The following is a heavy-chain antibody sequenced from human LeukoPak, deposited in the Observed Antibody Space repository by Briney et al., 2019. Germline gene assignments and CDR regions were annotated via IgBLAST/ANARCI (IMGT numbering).Heavy chain of an antibody. D-gene: IGHD6-19*01. Sequence: PSETLSLTCSVFDGSISNYYWSWIRQPSGKGLEWIGYAYYSGSTTYNPSLESRVTISVDTSKNQFSLKLTAVTAADTAVYYCARNSAVATSRSWFDPWGQGTLVTVSS. CDR1: DGSISNYY. J-gene: IGHJ5*02. CDR2: AYYSGST. V-gene: IGHV4-59*08. CDR3: ARNSAVATSRSWFDP.